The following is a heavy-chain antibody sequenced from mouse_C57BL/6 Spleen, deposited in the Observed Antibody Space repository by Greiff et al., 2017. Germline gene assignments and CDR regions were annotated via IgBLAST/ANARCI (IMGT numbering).Heavy chain of an antibody. D-gene: IGHD1-1*01. Sequence: VQLQQSGPELVKPGASVKIPCKASGYTFTDYNMDWVKQSHGKSLEWIGDINPNNGGTIYNQKFKGKATLTVDKSSSTAYMELRSLTSEDTAVYYCARFHYGSSYGYFDVWGTGTTVTVSS. CDR3: ARFHYGSSYGYFDV. CDR1: GYTFTDYN. J-gene: IGHJ1*03. CDR2: INPNNGGT. V-gene: IGHV1-18*01.